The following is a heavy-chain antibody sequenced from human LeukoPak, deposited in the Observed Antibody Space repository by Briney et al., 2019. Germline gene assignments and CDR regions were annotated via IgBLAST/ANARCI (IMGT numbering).Heavy chain of an antibody. CDR2: INQDGSEQ. D-gene: IGHD3-16*01. CDR1: GFTFSDYW. V-gene: IGHV3-7*04. CDR3: AGGALDY. Sequence: GGSLRLSCAASGFTFSDYWMTWVRQAPGQGLAWVAHINQDGSEQHFVGSVQGRFTISRDNAKNSLYLQMDSLRAEDTAVYYCAGGALDYWGRGTPVTVSS. J-gene: IGHJ1*01.